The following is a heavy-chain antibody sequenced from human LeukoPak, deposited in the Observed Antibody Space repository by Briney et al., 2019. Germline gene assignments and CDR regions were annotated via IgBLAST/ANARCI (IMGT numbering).Heavy chain of an antibody. D-gene: IGHD3-16*01. Sequence: GGSLRLSCAASGFTFSGSAIHWVRQASGKGLEWVGRIRGRANNYATAYAASVQGRFTISRDDSKNTAYLQMDSLKTEDTAVYYCSRHDGEYSYGSTALDYWGQGTLVTVSS. CDR1: GFTFSGSA. V-gene: IGHV3-73*01. CDR3: SRHDGEYSYGSTALDY. CDR2: IRGRANNYAT. J-gene: IGHJ4*02.